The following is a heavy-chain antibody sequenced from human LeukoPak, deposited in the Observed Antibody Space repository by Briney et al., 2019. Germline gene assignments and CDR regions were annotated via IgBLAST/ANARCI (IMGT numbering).Heavy chain of an antibody. Sequence: SETLSLTCAVYGGSFSGYYWSWIRQPPGKGLEWIGEINHSGSTNYNPSLKSRVTISVDTSKNQFSLKLSSVTAADTAVYYCARRPFLHYDILTGYYIPYYFDYWGQGTLVTVSS. D-gene: IGHD3-9*01. J-gene: IGHJ4*02. CDR3: ARRPFLHYDILTGYYIPYYFDY. V-gene: IGHV4-34*01. CDR1: GGSFSGYY. CDR2: INHSGST.